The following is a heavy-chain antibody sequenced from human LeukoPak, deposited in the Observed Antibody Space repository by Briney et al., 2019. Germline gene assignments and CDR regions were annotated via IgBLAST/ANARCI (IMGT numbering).Heavy chain of an antibody. Sequence: GGSLRLSCAASGFTFSNYGMHWVRQAPGKGLEWVAVISHDGSNKYYADSVKGRFTISRDNSKNTLYLQMSSLRAEDTAIYYCARARIAPGSLDYWGQGTLVTVSS. CDR1: GFTFSNYG. D-gene: IGHD6-13*01. CDR2: ISHDGSNK. CDR3: ARARIAPGSLDY. J-gene: IGHJ4*02. V-gene: IGHV3-30*03.